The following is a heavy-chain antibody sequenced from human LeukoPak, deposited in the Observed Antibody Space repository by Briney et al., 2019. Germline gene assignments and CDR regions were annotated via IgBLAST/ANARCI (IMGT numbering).Heavy chain of an antibody. Sequence: PGGSLRLSCAAPGFTFSSYGMHWVRQAPGKGLEWVAVISYDGSNKYYADSVKGRFTISRDNSKNTLYLQMNSLRAEDTAVYYCAKGKNYGDPRDFEYWGQGTLVTVSS. CDR3: AKGKNYGDPRDFEY. CDR2: ISYDGSNK. J-gene: IGHJ4*02. CDR1: GFTFSSYG. D-gene: IGHD4-17*01. V-gene: IGHV3-30*18.